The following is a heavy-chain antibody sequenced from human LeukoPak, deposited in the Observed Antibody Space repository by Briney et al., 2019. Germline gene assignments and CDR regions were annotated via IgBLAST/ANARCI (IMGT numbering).Heavy chain of an antibody. Sequence: PSETLSLTCTVSGASISSYYWSWIRQPPGKGLEWIGYIYYTGSTNYNPSLKSRVTISIDTSKNQFSLKLNSVTAADTAVYYCARETTGGHDYWGQGSLVTVSS. CDR1: GASISSYY. CDR3: ARETTGGHDY. V-gene: IGHV4-59*01. D-gene: IGHD4-11*01. J-gene: IGHJ4*02. CDR2: IYYTGST.